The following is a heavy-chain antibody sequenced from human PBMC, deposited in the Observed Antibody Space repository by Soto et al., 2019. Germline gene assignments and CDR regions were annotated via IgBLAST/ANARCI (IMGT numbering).Heavy chain of an antibody. CDR2: IYPGDSDT. J-gene: IGHJ6*02. V-gene: IGHV5-51*01. CDR1: GYSFASYW. CDR3: ARPGNGYKAVYYGLDV. D-gene: IGHD5-12*01. Sequence: GESLKISCXGSGYSFASYWIGWVRQIPGKGLEWMGIIYPGDSDTRYSPPFQGQVTISADKSITTAYLQWSSLKASDTAIYYCARPGNGYKAVYYGLDVWGQGTTVTVSS.